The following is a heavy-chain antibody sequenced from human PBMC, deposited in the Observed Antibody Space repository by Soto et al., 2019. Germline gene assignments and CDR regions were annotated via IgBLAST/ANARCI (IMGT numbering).Heavy chain of an antibody. CDR3: AREGAIVVVPAAMDV. V-gene: IGHV1-3*01. J-gene: IGHJ6*02. D-gene: IGHD2-2*01. Sequence: ASVEVSCKSSGYTFTSYAMHLVRQAPGQRLEWMGWINAGNGNTKYSQKFQGRVTITRDTSASTAYMELSSLRSEDTAVYYCAREGAIVVVPAAMDVWGQGTTVTVSS. CDR2: INAGNGNT. CDR1: GYTFTSYA.